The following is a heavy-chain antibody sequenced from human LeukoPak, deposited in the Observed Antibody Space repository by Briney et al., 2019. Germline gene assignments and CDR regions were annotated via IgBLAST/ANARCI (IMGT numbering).Heavy chain of an antibody. Sequence: PGGSLRLSCAASGFNVSSNFMSWVRQAPGKGLEWVSVVYGGGFTYYADSVKGRFTISRDNSKNTLSLQTNSLRAEDTAMYYCARRGPTYWYFDLWGRGTLVTVSS. J-gene: IGHJ2*01. V-gene: IGHV3-66*01. CDR1: GFNVSSNF. CDR2: VYGGGFT. CDR3: ARRGPTYWYFDL. D-gene: IGHD3-10*01.